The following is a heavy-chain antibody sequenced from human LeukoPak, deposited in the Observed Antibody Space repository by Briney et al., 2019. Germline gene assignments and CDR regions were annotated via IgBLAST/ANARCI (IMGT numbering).Heavy chain of an antibody. CDR1: GFTFSSYA. J-gene: IGHJ5*02. CDR2: ISYDGSNK. D-gene: IGHD6-19*01. Sequence: PGRSLRLSCAASGFTFSSYAMHWVRQAPGKGLEWVALISYDGSNKDYADSVKGRFTISRDNTKKSLFLQINSLRAEDTAVYYCATPARGGSALPWGQGTLVTVSS. CDR3: ATPARGGSALP. V-gene: IGHV3-30*04.